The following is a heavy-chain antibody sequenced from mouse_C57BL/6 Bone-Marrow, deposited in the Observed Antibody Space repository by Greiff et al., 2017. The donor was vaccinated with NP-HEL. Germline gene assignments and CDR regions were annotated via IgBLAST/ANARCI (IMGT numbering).Heavy chain of an antibody. CDR1: GFTFSSYA. CDR3: ARVRREPAWFAY. D-gene: IGHD2-14*01. CDR2: ISDGGSYT. J-gene: IGHJ3*01. V-gene: IGHV5-4*01. Sequence: EVQGVSSGGGLVKPGGSLKLSCAASGFTFSSYAMSWVRQTPEKRLEWVATISDGGSYTYYPDNVKGRFTISRDNAKNNLYLQMSHLKSEDTAMYYCARVRREPAWFAYWGQGTLVTVSA.